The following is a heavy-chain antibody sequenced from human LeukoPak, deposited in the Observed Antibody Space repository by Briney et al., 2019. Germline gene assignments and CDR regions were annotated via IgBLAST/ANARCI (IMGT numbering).Heavy chain of an antibody. CDR1: GASISSYS. D-gene: IGHD3-16*02. J-gene: IGHJ4*02. V-gene: IGHV4-4*07. CDR2: IHNSGST. Sequence: PSETLSLTCTVSGASISSYSWSWVRQPAGKGLEWIGRIHNSGSTYYNPSLKSRVTISVDTSKNQFSLKLSSVTAADTAVYYCARSGIMITFGGVIASFDYWGQGTLVTVSS. CDR3: ARSGIMITFGGVIASFDY.